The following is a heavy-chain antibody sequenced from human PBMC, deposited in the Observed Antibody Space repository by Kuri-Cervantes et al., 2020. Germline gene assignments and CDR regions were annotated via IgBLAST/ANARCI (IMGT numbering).Heavy chain of an antibody. CDR1: GFTFSTYS. CDR3: AREFGSTSSTAGRDY. Sequence: GESLKISCAASGFTFSTYSMNWVRQAPGKGLEWVSFIGNSGRTSYYADSVKGRFAVSRDIAKNSLYLQMGSLRAEDTAVYYCAREFGSTSSTAGRDYWGQGTLVTVSS. V-gene: IGHV3-48*01. D-gene: IGHD6-13*01. J-gene: IGHJ4*02. CDR2: IGNSGRTS.